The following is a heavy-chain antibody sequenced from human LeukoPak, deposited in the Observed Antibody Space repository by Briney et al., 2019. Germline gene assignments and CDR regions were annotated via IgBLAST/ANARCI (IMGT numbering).Heavy chain of an antibody. D-gene: IGHD4-17*01. Sequence: SETLSLTCTVSGGSISSGSYYWSWIRQPAGKGLEWIGYIYYSGSTNYNPSLKSRVTISVDTSKNQFSLKLSSVTAADTAVYYCARYGDYVYWGQGTLVTVSS. CDR1: GGSISSGSYY. V-gene: IGHV4-61*10. J-gene: IGHJ4*02. CDR3: ARYGDYVY. CDR2: IYYSGST.